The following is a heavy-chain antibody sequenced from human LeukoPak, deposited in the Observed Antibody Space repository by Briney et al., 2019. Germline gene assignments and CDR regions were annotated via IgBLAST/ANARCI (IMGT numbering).Heavy chain of an antibody. D-gene: IGHD1-14*01. CDR3: ARLNKPGWFDP. CDR1: DGSISSSNYY. J-gene: IGHJ5*02. Sequence: SETLSLTCTVSDGSISSSNYYWAWLRQPPGKGLDWIANIFYTGNTYYNPSLKSRVTISIGTSKNQFSLRLNSVTATDTAVYYCARLNKPGWFDPWGQGTLVTVSS. CDR2: IFYTGNT. V-gene: IGHV4-39*01.